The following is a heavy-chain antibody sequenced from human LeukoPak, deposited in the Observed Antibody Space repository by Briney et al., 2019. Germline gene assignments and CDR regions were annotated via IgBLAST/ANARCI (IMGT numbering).Heavy chain of an antibody. V-gene: IGHV3-23*01. J-gene: IGHJ4*02. D-gene: IGHD6-19*01. CDR1: GFTFSSYS. CDR2: ISGSGGST. CDR3: AKGGGWSPAVLFDY. Sequence: GGSLRLSCAASGFTFSSYSMNWVRQAPGKGLEWVSAISGSGGSTYYADSVKGRFTISRDNSKNTLYLHMNSLRAEDTAVYYCAKGGGWSPAVLFDYWGQGTLVTVSS.